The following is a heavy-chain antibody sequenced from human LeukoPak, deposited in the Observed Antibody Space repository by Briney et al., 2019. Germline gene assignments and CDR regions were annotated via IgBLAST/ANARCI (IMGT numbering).Heavy chain of an antibody. CDR1: GYTFTSYD. Sequence: ASVKVSCKASGYTFTSYDINWVRQATGQGLEWMGWMNPNSGNTGYAQKFQGRVTMTRNTSISTAYMELSSLRSEDTAVYYCARGDKHRYCSGGSCPLNWFDPWGQGTLVTVSS. J-gene: IGHJ5*02. CDR3: ARGDKHRYCSGGSCPLNWFDP. D-gene: IGHD2-15*01. V-gene: IGHV1-8*01. CDR2: MNPNSGNT.